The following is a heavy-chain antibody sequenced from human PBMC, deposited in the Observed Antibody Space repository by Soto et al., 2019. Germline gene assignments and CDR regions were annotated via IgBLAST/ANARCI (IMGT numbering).Heavy chain of an antibody. CDR1: GFNFKKFA. J-gene: IGHJ4*02. V-gene: IGHV3-23*01. D-gene: IGHD6-19*01. CDR2: ISCCGGSA. CDR3: AKADGQQWLIPHLDN. Sequence: PGGSLRLSCVASGFNFKKFAMAWVRQAAGEGLEWVSGISCCGGSASYADSVKGRFSIARDDSKNTVSLQLNSLRVEDTAQYYCAKADGQQWLIPHLDNWGQ.